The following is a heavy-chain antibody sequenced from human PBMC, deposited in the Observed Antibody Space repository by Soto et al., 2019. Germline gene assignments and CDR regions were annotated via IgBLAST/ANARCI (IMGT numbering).Heavy chain of an antibody. CDR1: GGSITNYY. Sequence: QVQLQESGPGLVKPSETLSLTCTVSGGSITNYYCSWFRQPPGKGLEWIGYINYDGYSAYNLSLKRRVTLSMDASTTQFSLMLESVTATATAVYYCARQGFGPLHGLVDVWGPGTTVIVSS. V-gene: IGHV4-59*08. CDR2: INYDGYS. D-gene: IGHD3-10*01. CDR3: ARQGFGPLHGLVDV. J-gene: IGHJ6*02.